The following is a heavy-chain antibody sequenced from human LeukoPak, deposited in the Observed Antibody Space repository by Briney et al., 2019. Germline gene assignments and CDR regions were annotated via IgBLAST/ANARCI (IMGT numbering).Heavy chain of an antibody. V-gene: IGHV3-15*01. CDR2: VYSKNNGGTT. Sequence: GGSLRLSCAASGFTFSNAWMNWVRQAPGKGLEWVGRVYSKNNGGTTEYAAPVKGRFIISRDDSKNMLYLQMNSLKTEDTGVYYCTCGSHTYDSSDFDWWGQGTLVAVSS. CDR1: GFTFSNAW. D-gene: IGHD3-22*01. J-gene: IGHJ4*02. CDR3: TCGSHTYDSSDFDW.